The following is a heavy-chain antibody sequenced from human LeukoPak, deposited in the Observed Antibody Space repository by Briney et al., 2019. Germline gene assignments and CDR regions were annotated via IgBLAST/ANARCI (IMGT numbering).Heavy chain of an antibody. V-gene: IGHV3-9*01. CDR3: AKGRRGFLTYYFDY. CDR2: ISWNSGSI. Sequence: GRSLRLSCAASGFTFDDYAMHWVRQAPGKGLEWVSGISWNSGSIGYADSVKGRFTISRDNAKNSLYLQMNSLRAEDTALYYCAKGRRGFLTYYFDYWAREPWSPSPQ. CDR1: GFTFDDYA. J-gene: IGHJ4*02. D-gene: IGHD2/OR15-2a*01.